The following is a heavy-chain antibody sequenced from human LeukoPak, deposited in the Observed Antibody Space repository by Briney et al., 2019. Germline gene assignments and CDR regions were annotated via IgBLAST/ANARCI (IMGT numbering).Heavy chain of an antibody. J-gene: IGHJ4*02. CDR3: ATGALRAEAPFDY. V-gene: IGHV1-2*02. D-gene: IGHD4-17*01. Sequence: GASVEVSCKASGYTFTGYYMHWVRQAPGQGLEWMGWINPNSGGTNYAQKFQGRVTMTEDTSTDTAYMELSSLRSEDTAVYYCATGALRAEAPFDYWGQGTLVTVSS. CDR2: INPNSGGT. CDR1: GYTFTGYY.